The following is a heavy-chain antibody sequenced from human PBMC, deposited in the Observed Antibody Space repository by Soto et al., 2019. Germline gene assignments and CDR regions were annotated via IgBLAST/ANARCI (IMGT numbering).Heavy chain of an antibody. CDR2: IRAFSGRK. Sequence: QVQLVQSGAEVKKPGASVKVPCKTSGFNFFNYGYTWVRQAPGQGLEWVGCIRAFSGRKDYAPQFQGRVTLTADTSTSTAYMELGRLTSDDTAVYYCARTSSTANFEGWGQGTLVTVSS. D-gene: IGHD1-26*01. J-gene: IGHJ4*02. V-gene: IGHV1-18*01. CDR3: ARTSSTANFEG. CDR1: GFNFFNYG.